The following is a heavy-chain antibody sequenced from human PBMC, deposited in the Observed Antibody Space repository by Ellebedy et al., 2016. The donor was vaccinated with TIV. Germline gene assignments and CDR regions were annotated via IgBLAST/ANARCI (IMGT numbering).Heavy chain of an antibody. J-gene: IGHJ6*02. CDR1: GYTFTSYY. CDR3: ARGVGAAAKSGILYYYYYGMDV. Sequence: AASVKVSCKASGYTFTSYYMHWVRQAPGQGLEWMGIINPSGGSTSYAQKFQGRVTITRNTSISTAYMELSSLRSEDTAVYYCARGVGAAAKSGILYYYYYGMDVWGQGTTVTVSS. CDR2: INPSGGST. D-gene: IGHD6-13*01. V-gene: IGHV1-46*01.